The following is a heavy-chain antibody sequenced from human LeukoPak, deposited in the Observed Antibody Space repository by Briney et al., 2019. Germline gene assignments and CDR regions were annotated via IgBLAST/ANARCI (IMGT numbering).Heavy chain of an antibody. J-gene: IGHJ3*02. D-gene: IGHD3-9*01. CDR3: ARSRVLRYFDWLLVVGGDNDAFDI. CDR2: ISAYNGNT. CDR1: GYTFTSYG. Sequence: ASAKVSCKASGYTFTSYGISWVRQAPGQGLEWMGWISAYNGNTNYAQKLQGRVTMTTDTSTSTAHMELRSLRSDDTAVYYCARSRVLRYFDWLLVVGGDNDAFDIWGQGTMVTVSS. V-gene: IGHV1-18*01.